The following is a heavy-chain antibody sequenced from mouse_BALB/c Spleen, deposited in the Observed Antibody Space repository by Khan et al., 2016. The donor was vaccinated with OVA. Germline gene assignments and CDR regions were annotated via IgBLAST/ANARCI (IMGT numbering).Heavy chain of an antibody. V-gene: IGHV1S135*01. J-gene: IGHJ3*01. CDR1: GYSFTSYY. D-gene: IGHD2-2*01. CDR2: IDPFSGGT. Sequence: VQLKQSGPELMKPGASVKISCKTSGYSFTSYYIHWVIQSHGKSLEWIGYIDPFSGGTTYNQNFKGKATLTVDKSSSTAYLHLINLTSEDSAVYYCTRHGYVACFTYWGQGTLVTVSA. CDR3: TRHGYVACFTY.